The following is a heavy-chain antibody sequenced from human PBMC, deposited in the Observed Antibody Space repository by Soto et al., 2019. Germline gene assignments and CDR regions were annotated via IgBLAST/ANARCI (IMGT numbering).Heavy chain of an antibody. D-gene: IGHD2-8*02. CDR2: INPDSGAT. CDR1: GYSFTGYY. J-gene: IGHJ4*02. Sequence: HEHLVQSGAEVKRPGASLKVSCKASGYSFTGYYIHWVRQAPGQGLEWMGWINPDSGATNYAQNFQGRVTLTSDTSIGTASMDLTSLPSDDTAVYYCARGDYGTGGYAFPYFEYWGQGALVSVSS. CDR3: ARGDYGTGGYAFPYFEY. V-gene: IGHV1-2*02.